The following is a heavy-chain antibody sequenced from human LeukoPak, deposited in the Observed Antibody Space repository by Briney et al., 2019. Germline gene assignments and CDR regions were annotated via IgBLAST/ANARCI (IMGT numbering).Heavy chain of an antibody. CDR3: ASGYGSGWFDA. CDR1: GASVSSGRYY. V-gene: IGHV4-31*03. D-gene: IGHD5-18*01. J-gene: IGHJ5*02. CDR2: IVDSERI. Sequence: SVTLSLTCTVSGASVSSGRYYWSWIRQHPGKGLEWIAYIVDSERIYYNPSLKSRLILSLDTSENQFSLNLSSMTAADTAVYFCASGYGSGWFDAWGQGTLVAVSS.